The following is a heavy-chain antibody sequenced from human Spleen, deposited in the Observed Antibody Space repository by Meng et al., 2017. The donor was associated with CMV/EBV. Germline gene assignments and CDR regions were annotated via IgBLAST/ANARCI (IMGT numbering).Heavy chain of an antibody. Sequence: QWPLQRGGAGLLKPSETLSLTCAVYGESFSGYYWSWIRQPPGKGLQWIGEINHSGSTNYNPSLKSRVTISVDTSKNQFSLKLSSVTAADTAVYYCAREDCSGGSCSYFDYWGRGTLVTVSS. J-gene: IGHJ4*02. CDR2: INHSGST. CDR3: AREDCSGGSCSYFDY. D-gene: IGHD2-15*01. CDR1: GESFSGYY. V-gene: IGHV4-34*02.